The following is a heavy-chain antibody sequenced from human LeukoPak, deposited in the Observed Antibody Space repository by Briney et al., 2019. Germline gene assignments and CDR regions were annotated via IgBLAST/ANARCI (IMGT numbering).Heavy chain of an antibody. D-gene: IGHD3-3*01. CDR3: ARLEGSYDFWSGYYQRNKGGGQIDY. CDR1: GYSFTGYY. CDR2: ISAYNGNT. Sequence: GASVKVSCKSSGYSFTGYYIHWVRQAPGQGLEWMGWISAYNGNTNYAQKLQGRVTMTTDTSTSTAYMELRSLRSDDTAVYYCARLEGSYDFWSGYYQRNKGGGQIDYWGQGTLVTVSS. J-gene: IGHJ4*02. V-gene: IGHV1-18*04.